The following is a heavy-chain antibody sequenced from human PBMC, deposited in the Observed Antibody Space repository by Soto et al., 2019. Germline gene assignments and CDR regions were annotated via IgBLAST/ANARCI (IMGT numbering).Heavy chain of an antibody. D-gene: IGHD4-4*01. Sequence: GASVKVSCKASGYTFTSYDINWVRQATGQGLEWMGWMNPNSGNTGYAQKFQGRVTMTRNTSISTAYMELSSLRSEDTAVYYCARYSTLENWFDPWGRGTLVTVSS. CDR1: GYTFTSYD. CDR3: ARYSTLENWFDP. J-gene: IGHJ5*02. V-gene: IGHV1-8*01. CDR2: MNPNSGNT.